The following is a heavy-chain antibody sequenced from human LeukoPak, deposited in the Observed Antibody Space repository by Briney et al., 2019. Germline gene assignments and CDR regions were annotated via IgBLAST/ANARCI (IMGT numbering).Heavy chain of an antibody. CDR2: VSKKSDYM. V-gene: IGHV3-9*01. CDR3: ARLALRHTPMVPYNWFDP. Sequence: GGSLRLSCAASGFIFHDSVMHWVRQAPGKGLEWVSGVSKKSDYMAYADSVKGRFTISRDNAKNSLYLQMNSLRAEDTAVYYCARLALRHTPMVPYNWFDPWGQGTLVTASS. CDR1: GFIFHDSV. J-gene: IGHJ5*02. D-gene: IGHD5-18*01.